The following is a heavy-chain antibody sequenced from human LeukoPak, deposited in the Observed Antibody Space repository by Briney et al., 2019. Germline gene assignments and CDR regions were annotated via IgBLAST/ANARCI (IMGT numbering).Heavy chain of an antibody. J-gene: IGHJ4*02. V-gene: IGHV3-7*01. CDR3: ARGGHVDTAIDY. D-gene: IGHD5-18*01. Sequence: GGSLRLSCAASGFTFSSFWMGWVRQTPGKRLEWVANMNIDGSEKYYADSVKGRFTISRDNSKNTLYLQMNSLRAEDTAVYYCARGGHVDTAIDYWGQGTLVTVSS. CDR1: GFTFSSFW. CDR2: MNIDGSEK.